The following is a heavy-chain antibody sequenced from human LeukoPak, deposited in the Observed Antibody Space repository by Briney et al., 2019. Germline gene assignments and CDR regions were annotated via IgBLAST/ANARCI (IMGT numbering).Heavy chain of an antibody. CDR2: ISYDGSSE. Sequence: GGSLRLSCAASGFTFGTFGMHWVRQAPGKGLEWVAFISYDGSSEYDADSVKGRFTISRDNSKNTLYLQMNSLRAEDTAVYYCAKVHYDILTGMDVWGQGTTVTVSS. V-gene: IGHV3-30*18. CDR3: AKVHYDILTGMDV. J-gene: IGHJ6*02. D-gene: IGHD3-9*01. CDR1: GFTFGTFG.